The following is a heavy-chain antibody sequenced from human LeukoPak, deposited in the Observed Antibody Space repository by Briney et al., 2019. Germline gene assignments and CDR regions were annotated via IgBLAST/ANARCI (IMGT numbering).Heavy chain of an antibody. V-gene: IGHV1-69*05. D-gene: IGHD3-10*01. CDR1: GGTFSRYG. CDR3: ARDPMVRGFRSNNWFDP. CDR2: IIPIFGTT. Sequence: ASVKVSCKASGGTFSRYGITWVRQAPGQGLEWMGRIIPIFGTTNYAQKFQGRVTISTDESTSTAYMELSSLRSEDTAVFYCARDPMVRGFRSNNWFDPWGQGTLVTVSS. J-gene: IGHJ5*02.